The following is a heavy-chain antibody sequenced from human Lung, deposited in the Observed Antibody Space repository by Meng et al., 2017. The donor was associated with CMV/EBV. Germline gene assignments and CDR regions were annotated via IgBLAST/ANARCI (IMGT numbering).Heavy chain of an antibody. D-gene: IGHD3-16*01. J-gene: IGHJ4*02. CDR2: IRHDGTNK. CDR1: GFTFDDYG. V-gene: IGHV3-30*02. CDR3: AKDLLLFGGPNAYFDY. Sequence: GGSLRLXCAASGFTFDDYGMHWVRQTPGKGLEWVAFIRHDGTNKFYGDSVKGRFTISRDNSKNTVYLQMNSLRPEETAVYYCAKDLLLFGGPNAYFDYWGQGTLVTVSS.